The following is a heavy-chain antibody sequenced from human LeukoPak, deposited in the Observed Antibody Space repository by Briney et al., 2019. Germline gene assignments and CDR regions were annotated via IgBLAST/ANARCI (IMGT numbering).Heavy chain of an antibody. V-gene: IGHV3-30-3*01. CDR3: ARSYPDYPFDY. CDR1: GFTFSSYW. J-gene: IGHJ4*02. D-gene: IGHD5-12*01. CDR2: ISYDGSNK. Sequence: GGSLRLSCAASGFTFSSYWMSWVRQAPGKGLEWVAVISYDGSNKYYADSVKGRFTISRDNSKNTLYLQMNSLRAEDTAVYYCARSYPDYPFDYWGQGTLVTVSS.